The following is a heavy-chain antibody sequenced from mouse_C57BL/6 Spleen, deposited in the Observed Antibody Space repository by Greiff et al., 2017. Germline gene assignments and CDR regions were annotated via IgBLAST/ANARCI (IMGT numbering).Heavy chain of an antibody. CDR1: GYTFTEYT. Sequence: VQLQESGAELVKPGASVKLFCKASGYTFTEYTIHWVKQRSGQGLEWIGWFYPGSGSIKYNGKFKDKDTVTADKSSSTVYMELSRLTSEDSAVYFCARHEDRDYSNYGYWGQGTTLTVSS. CDR3: ARHEDRDYSNYGY. V-gene: IGHV1-62-2*01. CDR2: FYPGSGSI. D-gene: IGHD2-5*01. J-gene: IGHJ2*01.